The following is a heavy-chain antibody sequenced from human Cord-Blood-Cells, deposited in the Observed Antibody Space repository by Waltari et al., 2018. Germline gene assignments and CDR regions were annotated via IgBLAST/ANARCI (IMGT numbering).Heavy chain of an antibody. D-gene: IGHD1-20*01. Sequence: EVQLVESGGGLVKPGGSLRLSCAVSGFTFSSYSMNWVRQAPGKGLEWVSSISSSSSYIYYADSVKGRFTISRDNAKNSLYLQMNSLRAEDTAVYYCALNWNDAFDIWGQGTMVTVSS. J-gene: IGHJ3*02. CDR1: GFTFSSYS. V-gene: IGHV3-21*01. CDR2: ISSSSSYI. CDR3: ALNWNDAFDI.